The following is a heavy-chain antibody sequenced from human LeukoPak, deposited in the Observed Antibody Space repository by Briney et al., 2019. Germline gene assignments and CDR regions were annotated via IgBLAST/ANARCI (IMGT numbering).Heavy chain of an antibody. CDR3: ARDRNDYVWGSYRYWGSSFDI. CDR2: IYYSGST. V-gene: IGHV4-59*01. CDR1: GGSISSYY. Sequence: SETLSLTCTVSGGSISSYYWGWIRQPPGKGLEWIGYIYYSGSTNYNPSLKSRVTISVDTSKNQFSLKLSSVTAADTAVYYCARDRNDYVWGSYRYWGSSFDIWGQGTMVTVSS. D-gene: IGHD3-16*02. J-gene: IGHJ3*02.